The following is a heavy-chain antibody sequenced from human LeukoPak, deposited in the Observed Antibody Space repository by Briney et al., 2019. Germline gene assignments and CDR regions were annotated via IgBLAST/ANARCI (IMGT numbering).Heavy chain of an antibody. Sequence: SETLSLTCAVSGGSISSTNWWSWVRQPPGKGLKWIGEIYHSGTTYYNPSLKSRVTISVDRSKNQFSLKLSSVTAADTAVYYCARMSGPFDYWGQGTLVTVSS. V-gene: IGHV4-4*02. CDR1: GGSISSTNW. J-gene: IGHJ4*02. CDR3: ARMSGPFDY. D-gene: IGHD1-26*01. CDR2: IYHSGTT.